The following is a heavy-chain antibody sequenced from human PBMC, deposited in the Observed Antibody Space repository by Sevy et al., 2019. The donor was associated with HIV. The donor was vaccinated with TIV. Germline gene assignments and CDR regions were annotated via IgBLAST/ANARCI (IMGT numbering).Heavy chain of an antibody. D-gene: IGHD1-26*01. V-gene: IGHV3-48*02. J-gene: IGHJ4*02. CDR2: IRSGDDTI. CDR3: AKDRWDTTSPSRALDF. Sequence: GGSLRLSCAASGFTLSNCNMNWVRQAPGKGLEWISYIRSGDDTIYYEQSVKGRLTFSRDNAKNPLYLQMDSLTDEDTAVYYCAKDRWDTTSPSRALDFWGQGTLVTVSS. CDR1: GFTLSNCN.